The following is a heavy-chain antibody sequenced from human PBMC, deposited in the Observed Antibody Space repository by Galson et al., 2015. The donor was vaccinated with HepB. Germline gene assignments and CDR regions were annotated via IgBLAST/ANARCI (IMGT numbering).Heavy chain of an antibody. CDR1: GFTFDDYG. J-gene: IGHJ4*02. CDR2: INWNGGST. Sequence: SLRLSCAASGFTFDDYGMSRVRQAPGKGLEWVSGINWNGGSTGYADSVKGRFTISRDNAKNSLYLQMNSLRAEDTALYHCAREGFIAAAGMFDYWGQGTLVTVSS. D-gene: IGHD6-13*01. CDR3: AREGFIAAAGMFDY. V-gene: IGHV3-20*01.